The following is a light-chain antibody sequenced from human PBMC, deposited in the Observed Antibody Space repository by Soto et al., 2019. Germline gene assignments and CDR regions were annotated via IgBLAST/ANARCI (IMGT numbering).Light chain of an antibody. CDR3: SSYTSTSTPYV. V-gene: IGLV2-14*03. J-gene: IGLJ1*01. CDR2: DVT. Sequence: QSALTQPASVSGSPGQSIAISCTGTSSDIGCYNYVSWYQQHPGKAPKLLIYDVTHRPSGVSNRFSGSKSGDTASLTISGLQAEDEADYYCSSYTSTSTPYVFGTGTKLTVL. CDR1: SSDIGCYNY.